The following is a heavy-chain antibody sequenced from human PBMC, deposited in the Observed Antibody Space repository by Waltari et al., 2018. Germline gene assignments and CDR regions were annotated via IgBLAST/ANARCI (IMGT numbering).Heavy chain of an antibody. J-gene: IGHJ4*02. CDR3: TPTYYYGSGSYGLS. CDR2: IRSKAYGGTT. D-gene: IGHD3-10*01. CDR1: GFTFGDYA. V-gene: IGHV3-49*04. Sequence: EVQLVESGGGLVQPGRSLRLSCTASGFTFGDYAMSWVRPAPGKGLEWVGFIRSKAYGGTTEYAASVKGRFTISRDDSKSIAYLQMNSLKTEDTAVYYCTPTYYYGSGSYGLSWGQGTLVTVSS.